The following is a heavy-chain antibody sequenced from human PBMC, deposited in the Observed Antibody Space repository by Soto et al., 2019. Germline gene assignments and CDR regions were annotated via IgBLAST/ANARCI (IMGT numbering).Heavy chain of an antibody. CDR3: ARDPHRGYYFDY. V-gene: IGHV3-21*01. CDR1: GFTFSSYS. J-gene: IGHJ4*02. D-gene: IGHD3-10*01. Sequence: GGSLRLSCAASGFTFSSYSMNWVRQAPGKGLEWVSSISSSSYIYYADSVKGRFTISRDNAKNSLYLQMNSLRAEVTAVYYCARDPHRGYYFDYWGQGTLVTVSS. CDR2: ISSSSYI.